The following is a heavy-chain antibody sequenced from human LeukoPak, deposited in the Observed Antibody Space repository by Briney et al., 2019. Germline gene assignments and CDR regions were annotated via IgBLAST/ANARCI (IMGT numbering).Heavy chain of an antibody. V-gene: IGHV3-23*01. CDR3: AKVGTRMVTIVAPYYMDV. Sequence: GGSLRLSCAASGFTFSNYGLSWVRQAPGKGLEWVSTISGSGGSTYYADSVKGRFTISRDNSKNTLFLQMNSLRAEDTAVYYCAKVGTRMVTIVAPYYMDVWGKGTTVTVSS. CDR2: ISGSGGST. J-gene: IGHJ6*03. CDR1: GFTFSNYG. D-gene: IGHD5-24*01.